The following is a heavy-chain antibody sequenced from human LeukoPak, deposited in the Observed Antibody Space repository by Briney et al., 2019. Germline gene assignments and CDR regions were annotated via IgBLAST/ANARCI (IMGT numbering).Heavy chain of an antibody. J-gene: IGHJ6*02. V-gene: IGHV4-39*01. CDR1: GGSISSSSYY. CDR2: IYYSGST. Sequence: SETLSLTCTVSGGSISSSSYYWGWIRQPPGKGLEWIGNIYYSGSTYYNPSLKSRVTISVDTSKNQFSLKLSSVTAADTAVYYCATTALPRVIYYGMDVWGQGTTVTVSS. D-gene: IGHD2/OR15-2a*01. CDR3: ATTALPRVIYYGMDV.